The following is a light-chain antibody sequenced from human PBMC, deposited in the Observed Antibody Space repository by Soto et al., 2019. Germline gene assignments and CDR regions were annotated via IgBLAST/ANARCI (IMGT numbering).Light chain of an antibody. Sequence: DLHLTQSPSSVSASVGDRVTITCRASQGISSWLAWYQQRPGKAPKLLIYAASSLQSGVPSRFSGSGSGTDFTLTINSLQPEDFATYYCQQSYSAPRTFGQGTKVEIK. V-gene: IGKV1-12*01. CDR2: AAS. J-gene: IGKJ1*01. CDR3: QQSYSAPRT. CDR1: QGISSW.